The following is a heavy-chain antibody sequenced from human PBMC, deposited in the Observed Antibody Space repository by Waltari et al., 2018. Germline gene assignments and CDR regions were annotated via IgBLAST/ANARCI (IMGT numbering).Heavy chain of an antibody. V-gene: IGHV4-38-2*01. J-gene: IGHJ3*02. Sequence: QVQLQESGPGLVKPSETLSLTCAVSGYSISTGYSWGWIRQPPGKGLEWIGGIYPSGSTYYNPSLKSRVTISRDTSKNQFSLKLTSVTAADTAEYYCARTPSRRDHAFDIWGQGTMVTVSS. CDR3: ARTPSRRDHAFDI. CDR1: GYSISTGYS. CDR2: IYPSGST.